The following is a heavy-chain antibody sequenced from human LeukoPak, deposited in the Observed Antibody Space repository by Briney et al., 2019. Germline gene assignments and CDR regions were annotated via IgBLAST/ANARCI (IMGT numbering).Heavy chain of an antibody. CDR1: GGSFSGYY. CDR2: INHRGST. V-gene: IGHV4-34*01. Sequence: KPSETLSLTCDVYGGSFSGYYWSWIRQPPGKGLEWIGEINHRGSTNYSPSLKSRVTISVDTSKNQFSLKLSSVTAADTAVYYCARQYYDILTGSTDAFDIWGQGTMVTVSS. J-gene: IGHJ3*02. D-gene: IGHD3-9*01. CDR3: ARQYYDILTGSTDAFDI.